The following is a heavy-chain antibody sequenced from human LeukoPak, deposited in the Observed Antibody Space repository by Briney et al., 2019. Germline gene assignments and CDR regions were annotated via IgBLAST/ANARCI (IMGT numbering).Heavy chain of an antibody. D-gene: IGHD2-2*03. CDR3: ARDNVGSFDP. CDR2: IIPIFGTA. CDR1: GYTFTSYD. J-gene: IGHJ5*02. Sequence: GASVKVSCKASGYTFTSYDINWVRQAPGQGLEWMGGIIPIFGTANYAQKFQGRVTITTDESTSTAYMELSSLRSEDTAVYYCARDNVGSFDPWGQGTLVTVSS. V-gene: IGHV1-69*05.